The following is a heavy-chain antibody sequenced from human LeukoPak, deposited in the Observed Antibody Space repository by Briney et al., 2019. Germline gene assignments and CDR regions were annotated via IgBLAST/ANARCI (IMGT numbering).Heavy chain of an antibody. J-gene: IGHJ4*02. D-gene: IGHD1-26*01. Sequence: PGGSLRLSCAASGFTFSSYSMNWVRQAPGKGLEWVSYINSTGSTMYHADSVKGRFTISRDHAENSLYLQMNSLRAEDTAVYYCARGGLGSWTFDSWGQGTLVTVSS. CDR3: ARGGLGSWTFDS. CDR1: GFTFSSYS. V-gene: IGHV3-48*04. CDR2: INSTGSTM.